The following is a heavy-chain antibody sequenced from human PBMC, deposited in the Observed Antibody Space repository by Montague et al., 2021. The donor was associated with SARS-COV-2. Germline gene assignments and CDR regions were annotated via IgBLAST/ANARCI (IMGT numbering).Heavy chain of an antibody. V-gene: IGHV3-48*02. D-gene: IGHD7-27*01. Sequence: SLRLTCEASGFTFSIYSMNWVRQAPGKGLEWVSYITGTSSLVHYXDSVKGRFTISRDNAQNSLYLQMNSLRDEDTAVYYCARSTGHFDYWGLGTLVTVSS. CDR1: GFTFSIYS. CDR2: ITGTSSLV. J-gene: IGHJ4*02. CDR3: ARSTGHFDY.